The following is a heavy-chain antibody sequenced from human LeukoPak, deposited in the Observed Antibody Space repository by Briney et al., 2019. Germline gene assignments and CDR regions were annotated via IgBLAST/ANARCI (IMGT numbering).Heavy chain of an antibody. CDR3: ARGTYRGEKYYDTTGGPFDI. D-gene: IGHD3-22*01. V-gene: IGHV3-21*01. CDR1: GFTFSSYS. CDR2: ISSSSYI. J-gene: IGHJ3*02. Sequence: GGSLRLSCAASGFTFSSYSMNWVRQAPGKGLEWVSSISSSSYIYYADSVKGRFTISRDNAKKSLYLQMNSLRAEDTAVYYCARGTYRGEKYYDTTGGPFDIWGQGTMVTVSS.